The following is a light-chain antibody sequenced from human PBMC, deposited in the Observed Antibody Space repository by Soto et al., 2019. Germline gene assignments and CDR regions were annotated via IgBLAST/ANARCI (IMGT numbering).Light chain of an antibody. CDR3: QKYTSFPLT. CDR2: KTS. Sequence: DVQMTQSPSTLSASVGARVTITCRASQSISSWLAWYQQKPAKAPKLLIYKTSNLESGVPSRFSGSGSGTEFNLTISSLQPDDFATSLCQKYTSFPLTLGGGTKVEI. J-gene: IGKJ4*01. CDR1: QSISSW. V-gene: IGKV1-5*03.